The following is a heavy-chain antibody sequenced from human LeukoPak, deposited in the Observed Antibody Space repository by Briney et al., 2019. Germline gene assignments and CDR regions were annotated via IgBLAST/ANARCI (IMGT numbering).Heavy chain of an antibody. CDR2: ITSSSSSI. V-gene: IGHV3-21*01. Sequence: PGGSLRLSCVASGFTFSIYTMSWVRQARGQGLEWVSSITSSSSSIYSADSVKGRLTISRDNAKNSLYLEMNSLRDEDTAVYYCARDLAWGAYWGQGTLVTVSS. CDR1: GFTFSIYT. CDR3: ARDLAWGAY. J-gene: IGHJ4*02. D-gene: IGHD4/OR15-4a*01.